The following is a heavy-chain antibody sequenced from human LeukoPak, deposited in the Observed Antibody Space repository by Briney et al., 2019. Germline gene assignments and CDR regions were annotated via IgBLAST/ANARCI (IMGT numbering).Heavy chain of an antibody. D-gene: IGHD4-17*01. CDR2: INQDGGQR. CDR1: GFTFSTYW. CDR3: ARDGDGDTPGLN. V-gene: IGHV3-7*04. J-gene: IGHJ4*02. Sequence: GGSLRLSCAASGFTFSTYWMSWVRQAPGKGLEWVANINQDGGQRYYVGSVEGRFTISRDNAKNSLSLQMNSLRAEDTAVYYCARDGDGDTPGLNWGQGTLVTVSS.